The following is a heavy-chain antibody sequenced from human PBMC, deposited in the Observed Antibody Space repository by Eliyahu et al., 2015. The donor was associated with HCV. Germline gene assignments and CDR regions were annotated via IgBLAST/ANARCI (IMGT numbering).Heavy chain of an antibody. CDR3: ARFSLNDPYFDR. CDR1: GGTFSTFG. V-gene: IGHV1-69*04. J-gene: IGHJ4*02. D-gene: IGHD1-1*01. CDR2: ITPILGVR. Sequence: QVQLVQSGSEVKKPGSSVRVSCKASGGTFSTFGITWVRQAPGQRLEWLGRITPILGVRYHAQKFQDRVTITADKSTSTAYLELDSLRSEDTAVYYCARFSLNDPYFDRWGQGTLVTVSS.